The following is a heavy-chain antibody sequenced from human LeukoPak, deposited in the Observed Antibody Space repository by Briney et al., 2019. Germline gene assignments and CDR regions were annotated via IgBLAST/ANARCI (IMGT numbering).Heavy chain of an antibody. V-gene: IGHV3-23*01. CDR2: ISGSGNNT. D-gene: IGHD6-19*01. J-gene: IGHJ4*02. CDR1: GFTFSFYG. CDR3: AKVMDTSDWCGDH. Sequence: GGSLRHSCAASGFTFSFYGMTWVRQAPGKGLEWVSGISGSGNNTYYTDSVEGRFTISRANFKNTLYLQMNSLRAEDTAIYYCAKVMDTSDWCGDHWGQGTLVTVSS.